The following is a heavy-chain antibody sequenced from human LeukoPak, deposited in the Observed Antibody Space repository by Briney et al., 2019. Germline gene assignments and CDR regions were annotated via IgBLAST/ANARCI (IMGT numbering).Heavy chain of an antibody. CDR1: GFTFDDYA. J-gene: IGHJ6*02. CDR2: ISGDGDTT. V-gene: IGHV3-43*02. Sequence: PGGSLRLSCAASGFTFDDYAMHWVRQAPGKGLEWVSLISGDGDTTFYADSVKGRFTISRDNSRNSLYLQMNSLRIEDTALYYCAKVKKDGDYYASYYYYGMDVWGQGTTVTVSS. D-gene: IGHD4-17*01. CDR3: AKVKKDGDYYASYYYYGMDV.